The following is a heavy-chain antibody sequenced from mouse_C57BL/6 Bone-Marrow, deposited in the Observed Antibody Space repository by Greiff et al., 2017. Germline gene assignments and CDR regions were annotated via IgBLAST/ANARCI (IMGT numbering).Heavy chain of an antibody. CDR2: IHPNSGST. J-gene: IGHJ1*03. Sequence: QVQLQQSGAELVKPGASVKLSCKASGYTFTSYWMHWVKQRPGQGLEWIGMIHPNSGSTNYNEKFKSKATLTVDKSSSTAYMQLRSLTSEDSAVYYCARWQLTGGYFDVRGTEATVTVSS. CDR3: ARWQLTGGYFDV. CDR1: GYTFTSYW. D-gene: IGHD6-1*01. V-gene: IGHV1-64*01.